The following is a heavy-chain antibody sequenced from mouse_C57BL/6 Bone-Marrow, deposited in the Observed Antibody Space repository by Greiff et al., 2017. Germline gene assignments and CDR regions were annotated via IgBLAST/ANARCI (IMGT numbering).Heavy chain of an antibody. CDR1: GFTFSDYY. CDR2: INYDGSST. V-gene: IGHV5-16*01. D-gene: IGHD1-1*01. CDR3: ARERGVYVMDY. J-gene: IGHJ4*01. Sequence: EVKVVESEGGLVQPGSSMKLSCSASGFTFSDYYMAWVRQVPEKGLEWVANINYDGSSTFYLDSLKSRFIISRDNAKNILYLQMSSLKSEDTATYYCARERGVYVMDYWGQGTSVTVSS.